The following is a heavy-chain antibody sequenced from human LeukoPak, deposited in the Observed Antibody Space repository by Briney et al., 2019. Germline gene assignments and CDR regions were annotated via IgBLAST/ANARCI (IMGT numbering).Heavy chain of an antibody. CDR3: AKDGPNN. V-gene: IGHV3-30-3*01. CDR2: ISYDGSNK. J-gene: IGHJ4*02. CDR1: GFTFSNYA. Sequence: PGGSLRLSCAASGFTFSNYAIHWVRQAPGKGLEWVAVISYDGSNKYYADSVKGRFTISRDNSKNTLYLQMNSLRAEDTAVYYCAKDGPNNWGQGTLVTVSS.